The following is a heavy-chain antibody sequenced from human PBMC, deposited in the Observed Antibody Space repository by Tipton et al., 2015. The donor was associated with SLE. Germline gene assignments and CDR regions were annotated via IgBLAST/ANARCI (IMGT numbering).Heavy chain of an antibody. CDR1: GGSLSSHH. Sequence: TLSLTCTVSGGSLSSHHWSWIRQPPGKGLEWIGHIYPSGSTNYNPSLKSRVTISVDTSKNQFSLKLSSVTAADTAVYYCADLYYDSSGYSGSDYWGQGTLVTVSS. V-gene: IGHV4-59*11. CDR2: IYPSGST. D-gene: IGHD3-22*01. J-gene: IGHJ4*02. CDR3: ADLYYDSSGYSGSDY.